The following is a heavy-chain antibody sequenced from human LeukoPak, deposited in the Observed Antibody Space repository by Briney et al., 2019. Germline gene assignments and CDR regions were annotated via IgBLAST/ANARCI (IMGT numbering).Heavy chain of an antibody. D-gene: IGHD2-2*02. CDR2: INDSGST. V-gene: IGHV4-59*01. CDR3: ARGDRAYTSGFYFDY. Sequence: PSETLSLTCIVSGGSISTYYWSWIRQPPTKGLEWIGYINDSGSTKYNPSLKSRVTISGDTPQNLFSLKLTSVTAADTAVYYCARGDRAYTSGFYFDYWGQGTPVTVSS. CDR1: GGSISTYY. J-gene: IGHJ4*02.